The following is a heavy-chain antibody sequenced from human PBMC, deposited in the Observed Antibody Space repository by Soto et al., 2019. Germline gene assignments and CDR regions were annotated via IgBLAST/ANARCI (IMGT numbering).Heavy chain of an antibody. V-gene: IGHV3-53*01. CDR3: ARDRSDSSRADSFDI. CDR1: GFSVSNTY. D-gene: IGHD6-25*01. J-gene: IGHJ3*02. CDR2: IYRGRAT. Sequence: PGGSLRLSCAVSGFSVSNTYMSWVRQAPGKGLEWISVIYRGRATYYADSVKGRFTISRDDSRNTVYLQMNSLTTEDTAVYFCARDRSDSSRADSFDIWGQGTMVTVS.